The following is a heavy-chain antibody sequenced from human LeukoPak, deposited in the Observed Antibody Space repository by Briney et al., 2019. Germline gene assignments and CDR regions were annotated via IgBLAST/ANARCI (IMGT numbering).Heavy chain of an antibody. CDR3: ARDPSTGTNWLDP. CDR1: GGSISSGGYY. V-gene: IGHV4-31*03. Sequence: PSQTLSLTCTVSGGSISSGGYYWSWIRQHPGKGLEWIGYIYYSGSTYYNPSLKSRVTISVDTSKNQFSLKLSSVTAADTAVYYCARDPSTGTNWLDPWGQGTLVTVSS. D-gene: IGHD1-7*01. J-gene: IGHJ5*02. CDR2: IYYSGST.